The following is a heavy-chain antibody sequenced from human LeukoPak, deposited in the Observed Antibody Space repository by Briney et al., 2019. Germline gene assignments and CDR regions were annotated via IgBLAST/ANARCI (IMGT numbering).Heavy chain of an antibody. CDR1: GGSISSYY. D-gene: IGHD2-2*01. Sequence: SETLSLTCTVSGGSISSYYWSWIRQPPGKGLEWIGYIYYSGSTNYNPSLKSRVTISVDTSKNQFSLKLSSVTAADTAVYYCARDGAPGGDFDLWGRGTLVTVSS. CDR3: ARDGAPGGDFDL. V-gene: IGHV4-59*01. CDR2: IYYSGST. J-gene: IGHJ2*01.